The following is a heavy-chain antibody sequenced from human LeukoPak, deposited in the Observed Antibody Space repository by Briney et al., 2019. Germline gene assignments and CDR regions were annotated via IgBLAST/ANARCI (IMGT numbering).Heavy chain of an antibody. CDR3: ARSDAFDI. J-gene: IGHJ3*02. Sequence: PGGSLSLSCAASGFPFSNYGIHWVRQAPGKGLEWVSYISSSGSTIYYADSVKGRFTISRDNAKNSLYLQMNSLRAEDTAIYYCARSDAFDIWGQGTMVTVSS. CDR1: GFPFSNYG. V-gene: IGHV3-48*04. CDR2: ISSSGSTI.